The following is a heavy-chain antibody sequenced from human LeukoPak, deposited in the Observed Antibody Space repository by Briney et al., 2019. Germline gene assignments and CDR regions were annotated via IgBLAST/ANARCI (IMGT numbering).Heavy chain of an antibody. J-gene: IGHJ4*02. Sequence: GGSLRLSCATSGFSFSSFWMIGFRQAPGKGLEWLPNIKQDGSEQYYVGSVKGRFTISRDNAKNSLYLQMNSLRAEDTAVYYCASGWFGELLWLDYWGQGTLVTVSS. D-gene: IGHD3-10*01. V-gene: IGHV3-7*01. CDR3: ASGWFGELLWLDY. CDR2: IKQDGSEQ. CDR1: GFSFSSFW.